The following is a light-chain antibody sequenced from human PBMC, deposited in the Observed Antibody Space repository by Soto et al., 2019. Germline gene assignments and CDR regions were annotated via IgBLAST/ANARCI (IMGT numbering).Light chain of an antibody. CDR3: QQYNSFPYT. J-gene: IGKJ2*01. V-gene: IGKV1-5*01. CDR1: QSISIC. Sequence: DIQMTQSPSTLSASVGDRVTITFRASQSISICLACYQQQPGHAPKLLIYYASSLESGVPSRFSGSGSGTEFTLTISSLQPDDVGTYFRQQYNSFPYTFGQGTKVDIK. CDR2: YAS.